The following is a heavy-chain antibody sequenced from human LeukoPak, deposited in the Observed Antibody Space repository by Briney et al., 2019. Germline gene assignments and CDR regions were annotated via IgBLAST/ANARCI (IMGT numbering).Heavy chain of an antibody. V-gene: IGHV1-18*01. Sequence: ASVKVSCKGSGYTFTAYDIIWVRQAPGQGLECEGLISAYTGRTEYAQKFQGRVIMTTDSATSTAYMELRSLRSDDTGVYYCARDEFGRIGVGVYWGQGTPVTVSA. CDR1: GYTFTAYD. D-gene: IGHD1-26*01. CDR3: ARDEFGRIGVGVY. CDR2: ISAYTGRT. J-gene: IGHJ4*02.